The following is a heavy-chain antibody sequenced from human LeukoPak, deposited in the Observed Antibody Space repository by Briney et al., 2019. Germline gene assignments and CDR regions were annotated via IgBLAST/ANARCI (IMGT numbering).Heavy chain of an antibody. J-gene: IGHJ4*02. CDR1: GGSISSSRSY. V-gene: IGHV4-39*01. CDR2: IYHSGTT. CDR3: ARHLDYYDSSGYYYVRFFDY. Sequence: PSETLSLTCSVSGGSISSSRSYWAWMRQPPRKGLEWIGSIYHSGTTYSNPSLRSRVAISVDTSKNQFSLKLSSVTAADTAVYYCARHLDYYDSSGYYYVRFFDYWGQGTLVTVSS. D-gene: IGHD3-22*01.